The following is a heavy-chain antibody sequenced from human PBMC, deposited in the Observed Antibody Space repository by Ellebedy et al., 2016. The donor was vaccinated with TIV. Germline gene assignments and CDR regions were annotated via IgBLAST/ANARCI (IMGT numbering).Heavy chain of an antibody. CDR1: GGSISSGGYY. CDR2: IYYSGST. CDR3: ARDATPHYYYYGMDV. D-gene: IGHD2-15*01. J-gene: IGHJ6*02. Sequence: MPSETLSLTCTVSGGSISSGGYYWSWIRQHPGKGLEWIGYIYYSGSTYYNPSLKSRVTISVDTSKNQFSLKLSSVTAADTAVYYCARDATPHYYYYGMDVWGQGTTVTVSS. V-gene: IGHV4-31*03.